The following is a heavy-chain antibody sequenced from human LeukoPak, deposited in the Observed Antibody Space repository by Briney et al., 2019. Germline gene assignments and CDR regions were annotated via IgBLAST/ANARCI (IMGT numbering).Heavy chain of an antibody. D-gene: IGHD3-10*01. J-gene: IGHJ4*02. V-gene: IGHV1-18*01. CDR3: ARDYYGTPPLDY. CDR2: ISAYNGDT. Sequence: ASVKVSCKASGYTFTSYGFSWVRQAPGQGLEWMGWISAYNGDTNFAQRLQGRLTKTTDTSTSTAYMELRSLRSDDTAVYYCARDYYGTPPLDYWGQGTLVTVSS. CDR1: GYTFTSYG.